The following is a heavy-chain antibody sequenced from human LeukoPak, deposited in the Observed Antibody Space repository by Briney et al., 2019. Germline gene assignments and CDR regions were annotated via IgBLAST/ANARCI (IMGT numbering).Heavy chain of an antibody. CDR3: ARGGYYYDSSGYYSFDY. Sequence: SETLSLTCTVSGGSISSYYWSWIRQPAGKGLEWIGRIYASGSTNYNPSFKSRVTMSLDTSKNQFSLKLSSVTAADTAVYYCARGGYYYDSSGYYSFDYWGQGTLVTVSS. CDR1: GGSISSYY. CDR2: IYASGST. V-gene: IGHV4-4*07. J-gene: IGHJ4*02. D-gene: IGHD3-22*01.